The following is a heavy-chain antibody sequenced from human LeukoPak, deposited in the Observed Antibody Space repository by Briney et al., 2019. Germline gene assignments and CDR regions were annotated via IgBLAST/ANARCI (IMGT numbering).Heavy chain of an antibody. Sequence: GGSLRLSCAASGFTFSSYWMTWVRQAPGKGLEWVANIKQDGSVKYYVDSVKGRFTISRDNAKNSLYLQMNSLRVEDTAVYYCAREGNYNMDDWGKGTTVTVSS. V-gene: IGHV3-7*01. CDR2: IKQDGSVK. J-gene: IGHJ6*03. CDR3: AREGNYNMDD. CDR1: GFTFSSYW.